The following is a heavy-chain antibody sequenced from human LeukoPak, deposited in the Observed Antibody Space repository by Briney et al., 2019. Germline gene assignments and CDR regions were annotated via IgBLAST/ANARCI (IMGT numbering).Heavy chain of an antibody. Sequence: ASMKLSCKASGYTFSDYYINWVRQAPGQGLEWMGWINPNTGGTNYAQKFQGRVTMTRDTSISTTYMELSRLRSDDTAVYYCVREARGYDSSGDSRPGDFWGQGTLVTVSS. J-gene: IGHJ4*02. D-gene: IGHD3-22*01. V-gene: IGHV1-2*02. CDR3: VREARGYDSSGDSRPGDF. CDR1: GYTFSDYY. CDR2: INPNTGGT.